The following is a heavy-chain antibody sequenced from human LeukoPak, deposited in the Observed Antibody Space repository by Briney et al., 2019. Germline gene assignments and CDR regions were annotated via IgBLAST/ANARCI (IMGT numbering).Heavy chain of an antibody. V-gene: IGHV3-30*18. J-gene: IGHJ6*02. CDR3: AKDLGYCTNGVCQYYYYGMDV. CDR2: ISYVGSNK. Sequence: GGSLRLSCAASGFTFSSYGMHRVRQAPGKGLEWVAVISYVGSNKYYADSEKGRFTISRDNSKNTLYLQMNSLRAEDTAVYYCAKDLGYCTNGVCQYYYYGMDVWGQGTTVTVSS. CDR1: GFTFSSYG. D-gene: IGHD2-8*01.